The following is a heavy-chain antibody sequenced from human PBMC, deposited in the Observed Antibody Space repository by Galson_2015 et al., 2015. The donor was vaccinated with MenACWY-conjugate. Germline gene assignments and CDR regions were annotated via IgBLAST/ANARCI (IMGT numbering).Heavy chain of an antibody. Sequence: SLRLSCAASGFIFSDYKMNWVRQAPGKGLEWVSSISGSTNFIYYADSVEGRFTISRDNAERSLSLQMNSLSPEDTAVYYCARDGAPLYRSSQNAFDIWGQGTMVTVSS. CDR1: GFIFSDYK. V-gene: IGHV3-21*01. CDR2: ISGSTNFI. D-gene: IGHD6-13*01. CDR3: ARDGAPLYRSSQNAFDI. J-gene: IGHJ3*02.